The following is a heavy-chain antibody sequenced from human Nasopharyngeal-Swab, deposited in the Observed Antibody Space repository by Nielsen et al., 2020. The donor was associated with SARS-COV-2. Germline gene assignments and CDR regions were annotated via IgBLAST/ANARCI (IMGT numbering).Heavy chain of an antibody. Sequence: GGSLRLSCAASGFAFSSYGMHWVRQAPGKGLEWVAVISYDGSNKYYADSVKGRFTISRENAKSSLYLQMNIVRAEDTGVYYCARARGINLGLGVVGDMDVWGKGTTVTVSS. J-gene: IGHJ6*03. CDR3: ARARGINLGLGVVGDMDV. V-gene: IGHV3-30*03. CDR1: GFAFSSYG. CDR2: ISYDGSNK. D-gene: IGHD3-3*01.